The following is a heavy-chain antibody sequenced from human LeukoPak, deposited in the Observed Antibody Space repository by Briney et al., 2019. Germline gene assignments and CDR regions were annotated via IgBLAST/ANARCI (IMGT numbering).Heavy chain of an antibody. D-gene: IGHD3-3*01. J-gene: IGHJ6*03. CDR1: GGSISSYY. CDR3: ARHLTLGSGYYTHYYYYMDV. Sequence: PSETLSLTCTVPGGSISSYYWSWIRQPPGKGLEWIGYIYYSGSTNYNPSLKSRVTISVDTSKNQFSLKLSSVTAADTAVFYCARHLTLGSGYYTHYYYYMDVWGKGTTVTVSS. CDR2: IYYSGST. V-gene: IGHV4-59*08.